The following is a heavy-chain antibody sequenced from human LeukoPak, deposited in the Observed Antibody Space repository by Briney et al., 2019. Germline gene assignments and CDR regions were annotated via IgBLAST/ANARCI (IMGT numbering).Heavy chain of an antibody. V-gene: IGHV1-46*01. CDR3: ARASAMVRGVIIKKYYYYGMDV. CDR2: INPSGGST. Sequence: ASVKVSCKASGYTFTIYYMHWVRQAPGQGLEWMGIINPSGGSTSYAQKFQGRVTMTRDTSTSTVYMELSSLRSEDTAVYYCARASAMVRGVIIKKYYYYGMDVWGQGTTVTVSS. D-gene: IGHD3-10*01. CDR1: GYTFTIYY. J-gene: IGHJ6*02.